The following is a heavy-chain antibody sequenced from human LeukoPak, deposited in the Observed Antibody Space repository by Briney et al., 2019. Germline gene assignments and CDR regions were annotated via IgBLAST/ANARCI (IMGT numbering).Heavy chain of an antibody. CDR2: ISYDGSNK. V-gene: IGHV3-30*04. CDR1: GFTFSSYA. D-gene: IGHD6-13*01. J-gene: IGHJ5*02. Sequence: PGGSLRLSCAASGFTFSSYAMHWVRQAPGKGLEWVAVISYDGSNKYYADSVKGRFTISRDNSKNTLYLQMNSLRAEDTAVYYCARAEAYSSSWYMVSGRWFDPWGQGTLVTVSS. CDR3: ARAEAYSSSWYMVSGRWFDP.